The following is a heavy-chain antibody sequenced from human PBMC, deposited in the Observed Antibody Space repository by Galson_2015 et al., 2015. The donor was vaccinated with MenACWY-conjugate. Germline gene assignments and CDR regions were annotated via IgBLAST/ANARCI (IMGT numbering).Heavy chain of an antibody. CDR1: GFTFSGS. CDR2: ISGNSRTI. Sequence: SLRLSCAASGFTFSGSMNWVRQAPGKGPEWVSFISGNSRTIYYADSVKGRFTISRDNAKNSLFLQMNSLRVEDTAVYYCAPDTGEDSSFNQWGQAPWSPSPQ. D-gene: IGHD1-14*01. CDR3: APDTGEDSSFNQ. V-gene: IGHV3-48*04. J-gene: IGHJ1*01.